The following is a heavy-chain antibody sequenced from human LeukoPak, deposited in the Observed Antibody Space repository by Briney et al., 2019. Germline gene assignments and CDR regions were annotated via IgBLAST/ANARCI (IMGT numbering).Heavy chain of an antibody. CDR3: AKDGALLRWPVYYFDY. V-gene: IGHV3-23*01. D-gene: IGHD4-23*01. CDR2: ISGSGGST. Sequence: GGSLRLSCAASGFTFSSYAMSWVRQAPGRGLEWVSAISGSGGSTYYADSVKGRFTISRDNSKNTLYLQMNSLRAEDTAIYYCAKDGALLRWPVYYFDYWGQGTLVTVSS. CDR1: GFTFSSYA. J-gene: IGHJ4*02.